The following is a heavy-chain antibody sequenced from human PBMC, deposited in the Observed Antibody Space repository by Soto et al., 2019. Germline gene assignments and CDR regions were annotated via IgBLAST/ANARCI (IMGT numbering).Heavy chain of an antibody. Sequence: GASVKVSCKSSGYTFTSYGISCVRQAPGQGLEWMGWISAYNGNTNYAQKLQGRVTMTTDTSTSTAYMELRSLRSDDTAVYYCARFTHCTNGVCYTGYYYYMDVWGKGTTVTV. CDR2: ISAYNGNT. D-gene: IGHD2-8*01. CDR1: GYTFTSYG. V-gene: IGHV1-18*01. J-gene: IGHJ6*03. CDR3: ARFTHCTNGVCYTGYYYYMDV.